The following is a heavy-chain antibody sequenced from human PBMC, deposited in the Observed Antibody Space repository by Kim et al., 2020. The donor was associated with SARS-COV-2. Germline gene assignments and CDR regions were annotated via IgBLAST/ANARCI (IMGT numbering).Heavy chain of an antibody. Sequence: ASVKVSCKTSGYTFRTYGVSWVRQAPGQGLEWMGWISANSGNTNYAQKLQGRVTMTRDTSTSTAYMELRSLTSDDTAVYYCARDVNYAFDYWGQGTLVTVSS. V-gene: IGHV1-18*01. CDR1: GYTFRTYG. J-gene: IGHJ4*02. CDR3: ARDVNYAFDY. D-gene: IGHD3-16*01. CDR2: ISANSGNT.